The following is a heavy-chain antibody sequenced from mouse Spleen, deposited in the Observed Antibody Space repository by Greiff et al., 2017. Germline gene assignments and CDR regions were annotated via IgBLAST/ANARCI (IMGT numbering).Heavy chain of an antibody. J-gene: IGHJ4*01. D-gene: IGHD2-10*01. CDR2: IYPGSGST. CDR1: GYTFTSYW. V-gene: IGHV1-55*01. Sequence: VQLQQSGAELVKPGASVKMSCKASGYTFTSYWITWVKQRPGQGLEWIGDIYPGSGSTNYNEKFKSKATLTVDTSSSTAYMQLSSLTSEDSAVYYCARGLLYYAMDYWGQGTLVTVSS. CDR3: ARGLLYYAMDY.